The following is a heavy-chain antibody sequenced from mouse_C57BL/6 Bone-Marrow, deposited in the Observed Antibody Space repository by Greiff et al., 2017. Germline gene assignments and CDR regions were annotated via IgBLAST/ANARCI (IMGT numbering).Heavy chain of an antibody. J-gene: IGHJ4*01. V-gene: IGHV1-61*01. CDR3: ASIGNSYSDSARGC. CDR2: IYPSASET. Sequence: VQLQQPGAELVRPGSSVKLSCKASGYTFTSYWMDWVKQRPGQGLEWIGNIYPSASETHYNQKFKDKATLTVDKSSSTAYMQLSSLTSEASAGYYCASIGNSYSDSARGCWGPGTSGTVSS. CDR1: GYTFTSYW. D-gene: IGHD5-2*01.